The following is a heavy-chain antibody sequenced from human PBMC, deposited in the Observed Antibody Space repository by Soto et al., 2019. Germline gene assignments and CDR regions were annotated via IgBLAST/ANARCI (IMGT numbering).Heavy chain of an antibody. D-gene: IGHD2-8*01. V-gene: IGHV1-18*01. J-gene: IGHJ6*02. CDR1: GGFYSIKT. Sequence: ASVKVSCKASGGFYSIKTISWVRQAPGQGLEWMGWISGYNGDTNYAQKFQGRVSMTIDTSTTTAYMELRSLTSDDTAVYYCAKNGQPPYYYYGLDVWGQGTKVTVSS. CDR2: ISGYNGDT. CDR3: AKNGQPPYYYYGLDV.